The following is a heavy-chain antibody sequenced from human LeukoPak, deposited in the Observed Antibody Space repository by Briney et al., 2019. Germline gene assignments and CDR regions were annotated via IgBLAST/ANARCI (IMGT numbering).Heavy chain of an antibody. D-gene: IGHD2-2*01. Sequence: ASVKVSCKASGYTFTGYYMHWVRQAPGQGLEWMGWINPNSGGTNYAQKFQGRVTMTRDTSISTAYMELSRLRSDDTAVYYRARSLLCSSTSCYGNYYFDYWGQGTLVTVSS. CDR3: ARSLLCSSTSCYGNYYFDY. V-gene: IGHV1-2*02. CDR2: INPNSGGT. CDR1: GYTFTGYY. J-gene: IGHJ4*02.